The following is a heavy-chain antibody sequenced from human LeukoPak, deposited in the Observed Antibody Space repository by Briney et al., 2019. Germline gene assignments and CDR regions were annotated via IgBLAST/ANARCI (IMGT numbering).Heavy chain of an antibody. CDR2: ISSSSSTI. V-gene: IGHV3-48*01. CDR3: AKDIVGGGDDY. J-gene: IGHJ4*02. Sequence: GGSLRLSCAASGFTFSSYGMTWVRQAPGKGLEWVSYISSSSSTIYYADSVKGRFTISRDNAKNSLYLQMNSLRAEDTAVYYCAKDIVGGGDDYWGQGTLVIVSS. D-gene: IGHD2-21*02. CDR1: GFTFSSYG.